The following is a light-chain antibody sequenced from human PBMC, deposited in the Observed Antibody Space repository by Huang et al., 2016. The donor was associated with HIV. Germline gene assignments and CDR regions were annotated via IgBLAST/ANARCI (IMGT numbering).Light chain of an antibody. V-gene: IGKV4-1*01. CDR1: QSVFYSSNNNNY. J-gene: IGKJ4*01. Sequence: DIVMTQSPDSLAASLGERATITCKSRQSVFYSSNNNNYLAWYQQKPGQRPRLFIYWASARESGVPDRFNGSGSGTDVTFTISNLQAEDVAVYYCQQYYKTPLTFGGGTKVEIK. CDR3: QQYYKTPLT. CDR2: WAS.